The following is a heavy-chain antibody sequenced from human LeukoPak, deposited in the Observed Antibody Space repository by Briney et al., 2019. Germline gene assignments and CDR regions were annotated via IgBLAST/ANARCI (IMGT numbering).Heavy chain of an antibody. CDR2: INPSGGST. Sequence: ASVKVSCKASGYTFTGYHMHWVRQAPGQGLEWMGIINPSGGSTSYAQKFQGRVTMTRDTSTSTVYMELSSLRSEDTAVYYCAREGAEAGTTGAWFDPWGQGTLVTVSS. V-gene: IGHV1-46*01. CDR1: GYTFTGYH. CDR3: AREGAEAGTTGAWFDP. J-gene: IGHJ5*02. D-gene: IGHD1-7*01.